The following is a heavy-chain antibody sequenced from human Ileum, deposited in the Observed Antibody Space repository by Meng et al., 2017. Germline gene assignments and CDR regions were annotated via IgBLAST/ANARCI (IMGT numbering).Heavy chain of an antibody. CDR3: ARTRRGSSGWYMGY. Sequence: RKCGACLLKPSGPPSLHFAVYGVCFSGYDWSWIRQPPGKVLEWIGEINHSGSTNYNPSLKSRVTISVDTSKNQFSLKLSSVTAADTAVYYCARTRRGSSGWYMGYWGQGTLVTVSS. J-gene: IGHJ4*02. CDR2: INHSGST. CDR1: GVCFSGYD. D-gene: IGHD6-19*01. V-gene: IGHV4-34*01.